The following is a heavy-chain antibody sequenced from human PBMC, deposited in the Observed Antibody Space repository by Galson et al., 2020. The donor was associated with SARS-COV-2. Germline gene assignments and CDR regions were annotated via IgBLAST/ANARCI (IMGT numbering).Heavy chain of an antibody. V-gene: IGHV4-31*03. CDR1: GGSISSGGYY. CDR2: IYYSGST. Sequence: SETLSLTCTVSGGSISSGGYYWSWIRQHPGKGLEWIGYIYYSGSTYYNPSLKSRVTISVDTSKNQFSLKLSSVTAADTAVYYCARMATILTDVKVPLYYYYGMDVWGQGDHGHRLL. D-gene: IGHD3-9*01. J-gene: IGHJ6*02. CDR3: ARMATILTDVKVPLYYYYGMDV.